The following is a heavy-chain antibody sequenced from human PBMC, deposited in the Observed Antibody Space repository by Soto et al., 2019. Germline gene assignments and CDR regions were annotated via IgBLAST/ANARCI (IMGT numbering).Heavy chain of an antibody. CDR2: INPNSGGT. V-gene: IGHV1-2*02. D-gene: IGHD6-13*01. CDR3: SRDRRYEWATGGIYDGMDV. Sequence: ASEKVSCKASGYTFTGYYMHWVRQAPGQGLEWMGWINPNSGGTNYAQKFLCRDTMTRVTCISTAYMHLSRLSSDDTAEYYCSRDRRYEWATGGIYDGMDVWGQGTTVTVSS. CDR1: GYTFTGYY. J-gene: IGHJ6*02.